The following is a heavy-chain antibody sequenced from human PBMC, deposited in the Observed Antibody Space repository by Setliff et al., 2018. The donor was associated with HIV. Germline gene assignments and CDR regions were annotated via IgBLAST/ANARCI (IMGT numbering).Heavy chain of an antibody. J-gene: IGHJ1*01. CDR2: ISGSGGST. CDR1: GFTFSSYA. V-gene: IGHV3-23*01. CDR3: AKYRSGSYRAEYFQH. Sequence: PGESLKISCAASGFTFSSYAMSWVRQAPGKGLEWVSAISGSGGSTYYADSVKGRFTISRDNSKNTLYLQMDSLRAEDTAVYYCAKYRSGSYRAEYFQHWGQGTLVTVSS. D-gene: IGHD1-26*01.